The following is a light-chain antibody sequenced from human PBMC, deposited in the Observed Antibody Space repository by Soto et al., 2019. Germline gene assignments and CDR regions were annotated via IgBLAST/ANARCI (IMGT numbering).Light chain of an antibody. CDR3: SSYTSSSTYV. Sequence: QSVLTQPASVSGSPGQSIAISCTGTSSDVGGYNYVSWYQQHPGKAPKLIIYDVTNRPSGVSNRFSGSKSGNTASLTISGLQAEDEADYYCSSYTSSSTYVFGTGTKDTVL. J-gene: IGLJ1*01. V-gene: IGLV2-14*01. CDR1: SSDVGGYNY. CDR2: DVT.